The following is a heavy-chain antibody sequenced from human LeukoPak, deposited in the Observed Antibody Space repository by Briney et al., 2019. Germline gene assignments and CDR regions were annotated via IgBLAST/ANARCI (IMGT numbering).Heavy chain of an antibody. CDR1: GGTFSSYA. CDR2: IIPIFGTA. D-gene: IGHD7-27*01. Sequence: SVKVSCKAPGGTFSSYAISWVRQAPGQGLEWMGGIIPIFGTANYAQKFQGRVTITTDESTSTAYMELSSLRSEDTAVYYCARGGAITGEVDYWGQGTLVTVSS. CDR3: ARGGAITGEVDY. J-gene: IGHJ4*02. V-gene: IGHV1-69*05.